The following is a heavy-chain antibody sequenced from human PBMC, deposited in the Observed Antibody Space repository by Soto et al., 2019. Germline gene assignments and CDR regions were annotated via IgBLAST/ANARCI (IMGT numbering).Heavy chain of an antibody. CDR1: GFSFSSDG. V-gene: IGHV3-30*03. Sequence: GESQSLSSAASGFSFSSDGMEWVRLAPGKGLEWVAATTYDGGIKHYVDSVKGRFTISRDNSKTTLYLQMNSLRGGDTAIYCCAGALDNPYFYYGLNVWGQGTTVTVSS. J-gene: IGHJ6*02. CDR3: AGALDNPYFYYGLNV. CDR2: TTYDGGIK.